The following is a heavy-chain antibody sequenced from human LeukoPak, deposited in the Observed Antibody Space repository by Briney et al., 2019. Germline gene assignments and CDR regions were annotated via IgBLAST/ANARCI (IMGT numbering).Heavy chain of an antibody. Sequence: ASVKVSCKVSGYTLTELSMHWVRQAPGKGLEWMGGFDPEDGETIYAQKFQGRVTMTEDTSTDTAYMELSSLRSEDTAVYYCARTDSSGYELYYYYYGMDVWGQGTTVTVSS. CDR3: ARTDSSGYELYYYYYGMDV. V-gene: IGHV1-24*01. D-gene: IGHD3-22*01. J-gene: IGHJ6*02. CDR1: GYTLTELS. CDR2: FDPEDGET.